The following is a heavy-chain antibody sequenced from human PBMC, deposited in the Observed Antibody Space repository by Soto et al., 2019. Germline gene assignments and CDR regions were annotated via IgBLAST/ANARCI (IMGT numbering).Heavy chain of an antibody. CDR2: ISGSGGST. D-gene: IGHD6-13*01. CDR3: AKDGNDGMAAGTYYYFDY. Sequence: GGSLRLSCAASGFTFSSYAMSWVRQAPGKGLEWVSAISGSGGSTYYADSVKGRFTISRDNSKNTLYLQMNSLRAEDTAVYYCAKDGNDGMAAGTYYYFDYWGQGTLVTVSS. J-gene: IGHJ4*02. CDR1: GFTFSSYA. V-gene: IGHV3-23*01.